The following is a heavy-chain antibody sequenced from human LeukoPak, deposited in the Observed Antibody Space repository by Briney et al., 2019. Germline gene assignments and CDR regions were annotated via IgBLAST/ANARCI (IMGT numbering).Heavy chain of an antibody. CDR1: GFTFSNAS. CDR2: IKSKADAGTT. Sequence: PGGSLRLSCAASGFTFSNASMSWVRQAPGKGLEWVGRIKSKADAGTTDYAAPVKGRFTISRDDSKNTLYLQMNSLKTEDTAVYYCTTDRRVSTYYYYYMDVWGKGTTVTVSS. J-gene: IGHJ6*03. D-gene: IGHD6-13*01. V-gene: IGHV3-15*01. CDR3: TTDRRVSTYYYYYMDV.